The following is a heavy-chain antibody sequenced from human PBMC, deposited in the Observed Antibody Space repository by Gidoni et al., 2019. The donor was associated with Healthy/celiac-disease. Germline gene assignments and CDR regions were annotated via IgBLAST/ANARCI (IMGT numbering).Heavy chain of an antibody. CDR1: GFTFDDYA. V-gene: IGHV3-43*02. J-gene: IGHJ4*02. D-gene: IGHD3-10*01. CDR2: ISGDGGRT. Sequence: EVQLVEYGGGVVQPGGSLRLSCAASGFTFDDYAMHWVRQAQGKGLEWVFLISGDGGRTYYADSVKGRFTISIDNSKNSLYLQMNSLRTEDTALYYCAKDTSYYYGSGSYWIDYWGQGTLVTVSS. CDR3: AKDTSYYYGSGSYWIDY.